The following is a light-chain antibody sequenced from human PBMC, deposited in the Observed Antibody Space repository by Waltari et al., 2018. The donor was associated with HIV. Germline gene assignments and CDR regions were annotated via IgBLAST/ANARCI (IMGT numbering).Light chain of an antibody. CDR1: QSVSNL. CDR3: QQRSSWPLT. J-gene: IGKJ4*01. Sequence: ENVLTQSPATLSLSPGERATLSCRASQSVSNLLAWYQQKPGQAPRLLIYDASNRATGTPPRFSGSGSGTDFTLSISSLEPEDFAVYYCQQRSSWPLTFGGGTKVEIK. CDR2: DAS. V-gene: IGKV3-11*01.